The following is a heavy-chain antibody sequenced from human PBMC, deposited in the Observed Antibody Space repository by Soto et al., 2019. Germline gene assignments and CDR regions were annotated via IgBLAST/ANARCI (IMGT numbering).Heavy chain of an antibody. Sequence: LRLSCAGSGFTLNSFSMNWVRQAPGKGLEWVSYISSSRATIYYADSVKGRFTISRDDAKNSLYLQMNSLRDDDTAVYYCVRGRSDSLMDVWGQGITVTASS. CDR3: VRGRSDSLMDV. D-gene: IGHD2-15*01. CDR2: ISSSRATI. V-gene: IGHV3-48*02. J-gene: IGHJ6*02. CDR1: GFTLNSFS.